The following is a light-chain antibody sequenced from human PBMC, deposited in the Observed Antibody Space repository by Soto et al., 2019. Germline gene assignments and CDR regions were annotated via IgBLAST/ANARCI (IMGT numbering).Light chain of an antibody. CDR2: EVS. CDR1: SSDVGGYNY. V-gene: IGLV2-8*01. J-gene: IGLJ2*01. CDR3: SSYTSSSTLV. Sequence: QSVLTQPPSASGSPGQSVTISCTGMSSDVGGYNYVSWYQQHPGKAPKLMIYEVSKRPSGVPDRFSGSKSGNTASLTVSGLQAEDEADYYCSSYTSSSTLVFGGGTKLTVL.